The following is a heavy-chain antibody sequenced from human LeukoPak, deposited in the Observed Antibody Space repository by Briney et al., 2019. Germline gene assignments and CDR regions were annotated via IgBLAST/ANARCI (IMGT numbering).Heavy chain of an antibody. Sequence: GGSLRLSCAASGFTFGSYSMHWVRQAPGKGLEWVAVISYDGSIKYYADSVKGRFTISRDNSKNTLYLQMNSLRAEDTAVYYCAKALAWGAVADPFDYWGQGTLVTVSS. D-gene: IGHD6-19*01. CDR2: ISYDGSIK. CDR1: GFTFGSYS. V-gene: IGHV3-30*04. J-gene: IGHJ4*02. CDR3: AKALAWGAVADPFDY.